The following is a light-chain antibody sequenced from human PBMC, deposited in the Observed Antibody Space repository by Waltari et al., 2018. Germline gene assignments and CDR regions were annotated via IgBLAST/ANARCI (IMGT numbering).Light chain of an antibody. J-gene: IGKJ1*01. Sequence: DVQMTQSPSTLSASVGDRVTTTCRASHSVNIYLAWYQQKPGKAPNLLIYQESALEGGVPSRFSGSGSGTDFTLTINSLQPDDFATYYCQQYNNFPWTFGQGSKVEI. CDR1: HSVNIY. V-gene: IGKV1-5*03. CDR2: QES. CDR3: QQYNNFPWT.